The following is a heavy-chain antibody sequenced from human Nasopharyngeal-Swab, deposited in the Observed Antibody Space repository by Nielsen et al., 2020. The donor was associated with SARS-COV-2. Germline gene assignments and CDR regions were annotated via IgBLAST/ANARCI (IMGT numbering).Heavy chain of an antibody. CDR3: AMGSSGTTGEGY. CDR1: GFTFGTPA. CDR2: VCESGDVT. D-gene: IGHD3-10*01. J-gene: IGHJ4*02. V-gene: IGHV3-23*01. Sequence: GESLKISCVGSGFTFGTPAMTWVRQAPGKGLEWVSSVCESGDVTYYADSVKGRFTISRDNSKNTLYLQMNSLRAEDTAVYYCAMGSSGTTGEGYWGQGALVTVSS.